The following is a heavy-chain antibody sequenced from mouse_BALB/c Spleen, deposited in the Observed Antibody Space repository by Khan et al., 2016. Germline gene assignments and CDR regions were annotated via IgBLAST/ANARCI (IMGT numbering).Heavy chain of an antibody. CDR2: IYPGSGNT. CDR3: ARSVYYGSYFDY. J-gene: IGHJ2*01. CDR1: GYTFTDYY. D-gene: IGHD2-2*01. V-gene: IGHV1-77*01. Sequence: QVQLQQSGAELARPGASVKLSCKASGYTFTDYYINWVKQRTGQGLEWIGEIYPGSGNTYYNEKFKGKATLTADKSSSTAYMQLSSLTSEDSAVYFCARSVYYGSYFDYWCQGTTLTVSS.